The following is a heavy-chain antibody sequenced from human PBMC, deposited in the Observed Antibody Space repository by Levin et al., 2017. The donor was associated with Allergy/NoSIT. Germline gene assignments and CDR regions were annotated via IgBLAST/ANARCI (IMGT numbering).Heavy chain of an antibody. CDR1: GGTFSSYA. J-gene: IGHJ4*02. CDR3: ARVSSSLGSRGSIDY. Sequence: MSGGSLRLSCKASGGTFSSYAISWVRQAPGQGLEWMGRIIPILGIANYAQKFQGRVTITADKSTSTAYMELSSLRSEDTAVYYCARVSSSLGSRGSIDYWGQGTLVTVSS. D-gene: IGHD6-6*01. CDR2: IIPILGIA. V-gene: IGHV1-69*04.